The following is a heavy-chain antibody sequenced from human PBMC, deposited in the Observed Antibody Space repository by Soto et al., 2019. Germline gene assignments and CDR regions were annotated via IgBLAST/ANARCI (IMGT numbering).Heavy chain of an antibody. CDR2: ISGGGGST. V-gene: IGHV3-23*01. CDR1: GFSFSGYA. D-gene: IGHD3-9*01. CDR3: AKTETFNGYYNAFDY. Sequence: GGSLRLSCEASGFSFSGYAVTWVRQAPGKGLEWVSAISGGGGSTYYADSVKGRFTISRDSSKKTVYLQMNSLRAEDTALYYCAKTETFNGYYNAFDYWGQGTRVTVS. J-gene: IGHJ4*02.